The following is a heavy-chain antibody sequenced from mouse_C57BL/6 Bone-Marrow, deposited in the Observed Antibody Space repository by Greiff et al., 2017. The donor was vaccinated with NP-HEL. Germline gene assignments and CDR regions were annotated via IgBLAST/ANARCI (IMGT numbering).Heavy chain of an antibody. J-gene: IGHJ4*01. Sequence: EVQLQESGPGLVKPSQSLSLTCSVTGYSITSGYYWNWIRQFPGNKLEWMGYISYDGSNNYNPSLKNRISITRDTSKNQFFLKLNSVTTEDTATYYCAREKYSCYAMDYWGQGTSVTVSS. CDR3: AREKYSCYAMDY. CDR1: GYSITSGYY. V-gene: IGHV3-6*01. CDR2: ISYDGSN. D-gene: IGHD2-12*01.